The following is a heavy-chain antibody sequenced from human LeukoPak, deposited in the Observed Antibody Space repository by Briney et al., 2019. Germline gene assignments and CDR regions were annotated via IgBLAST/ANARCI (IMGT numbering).Heavy chain of an antibody. CDR3: ATSGYSSSWYGAFDI. D-gene: IGHD6-13*01. CDR2: IYYSGST. CDR1: GGSISSSSYY. J-gene: IGHJ3*02. V-gene: IGHV4-39*07. Sequence: SSETLSLTCTVSGGSISSSSYYWGWLRQPPGKGLEWIGSIYYSGSTYYNPSLKSRVTIPVDTSKNQFSLKLSSVTAADTAVYYCATSGYSSSWYGAFDIWGQGTMVTVSS.